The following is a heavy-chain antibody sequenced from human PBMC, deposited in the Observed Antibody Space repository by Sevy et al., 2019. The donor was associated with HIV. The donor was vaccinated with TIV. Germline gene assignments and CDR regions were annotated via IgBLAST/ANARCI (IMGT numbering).Heavy chain of an antibody. V-gene: IGHV3-7*04. CDR2: IKQDGSDK. CDR3: VRVRVFLLFGELPRYRFDS. CDR1: GFTLSSYW. D-gene: IGHD3-10*01. Sequence: GGSLRLSCVASGFTLSSYWMSWVRQVPGQGLEWVADIKQDGSDKKYLDSVKGRFTISRDNAKKSLYLQMNNLRVEDTALYYCVRVRVFLLFGELPRYRFDSWGQGTLLTVSS. J-gene: IGHJ4*02.